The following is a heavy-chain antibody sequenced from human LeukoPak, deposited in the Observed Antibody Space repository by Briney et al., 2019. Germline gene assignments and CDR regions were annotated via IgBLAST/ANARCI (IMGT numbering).Heavy chain of an antibody. CDR3: ARDYYYMDV. V-gene: IGHV3-7*01. Sequence: PGGSLRLSCAASGFTFRSYWMSWVRQAPGKGLEWVANIKQDGSEKYYVDSVKGQFTISRDNAKNSLYLQMNSLRDEDTAVYYCARDYYYMDVWGKGTTVTVSS. CDR1: GFTFRSYW. J-gene: IGHJ6*03. CDR2: IKQDGSEK.